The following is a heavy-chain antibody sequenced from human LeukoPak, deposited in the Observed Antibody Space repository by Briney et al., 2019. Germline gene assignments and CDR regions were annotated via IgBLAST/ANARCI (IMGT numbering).Heavy chain of an antibody. CDR1: GYSISSGYY. CDR3: ARHALLVGATDVFDY. Sequence: TSETLSLTCAVSGYSISSGYYWGWIRQPPGKGLEWIGSIYHSGSTYYNPSLKSRVTISVDTSKNQFSLKLSSVTAADTAVYYCARHALLVGATDVFDYWGREPWSPSPQ. J-gene: IGHJ4*02. CDR2: IYHSGST. V-gene: IGHV4-38-2*01. D-gene: IGHD1-26*01.